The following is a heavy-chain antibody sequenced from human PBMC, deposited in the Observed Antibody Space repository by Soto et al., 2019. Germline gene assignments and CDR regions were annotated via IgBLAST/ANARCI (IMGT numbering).Heavy chain of an antibody. CDR1: GFTFSSYG. D-gene: IGHD3-10*01. Sequence: GGSLRLSCAASGFTFSSYGMHWVRQAPGKGLEWVAVIWYDGSNKYYADSVKGRFTISRDNSKNTLYLQMNSLRAEDTAVYYCARDGELLWFGVNYYYYYMDVWGKGTTVTVSS. CDR2: IWYDGSNK. J-gene: IGHJ6*03. CDR3: ARDGELLWFGVNYYYYYMDV. V-gene: IGHV3-33*01.